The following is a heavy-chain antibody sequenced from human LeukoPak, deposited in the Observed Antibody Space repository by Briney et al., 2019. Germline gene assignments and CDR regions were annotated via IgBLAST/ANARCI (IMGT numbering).Heavy chain of an antibody. D-gene: IGHD6-13*01. J-gene: IGHJ5*02. CDR3: ARAAGRSSSWANWFDP. V-gene: IGHV4-34*01. CDR1: GGSFSGYY. CDR2: INHSGST. Sequence: SETLSLTCAVYGGSFSGYYWSWIRQPPGKGLEWIGEINHSGSTNYNPSLKSRVTISVDTSKNQFSLKLSSVTAADTAVYYCARAAGRSSSWANWFDPWGQGTLVTVSS.